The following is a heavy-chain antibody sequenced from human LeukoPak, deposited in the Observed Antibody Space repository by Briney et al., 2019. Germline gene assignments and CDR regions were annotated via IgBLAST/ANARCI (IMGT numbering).Heavy chain of an antibody. CDR3: ATSGVAAAGLNFDY. D-gene: IGHD6-13*01. J-gene: IGHJ4*02. Sequence: PGGSLRLSCAASGFTFSNFPMTWVRQAPGKGLEAFSSISGSGGDTYYKDSVKGRFIISRDNAKNSLYLQMNSLRAEDTAVYYCATSGVAAAGLNFDYWGQGTLVTVSS. CDR1: GFTFSNFP. CDR2: ISGSGGDT. V-gene: IGHV3-21*04.